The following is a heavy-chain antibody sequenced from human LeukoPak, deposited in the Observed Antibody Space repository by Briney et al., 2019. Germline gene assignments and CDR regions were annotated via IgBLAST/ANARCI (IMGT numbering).Heavy chain of an antibody. CDR2: IKQDGSEK. CDR1: GFTFSSYW. Sequence: GGSLRLSCAASGFTFSSYWMSWVRQAPGKGLEWVANIKQDGSEKDYVDSVRGRFTISRDNAKNSLYLQMNSLRAEDTAVYYCARDEGYISPTHFDYWGQGTLVTVSS. J-gene: IGHJ4*02. V-gene: IGHV3-7*01. CDR3: ARDEGYISPTHFDY. D-gene: IGHD6-13*01.